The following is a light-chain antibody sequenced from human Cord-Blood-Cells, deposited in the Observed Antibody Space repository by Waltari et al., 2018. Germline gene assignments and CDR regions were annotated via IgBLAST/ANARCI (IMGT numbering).Light chain of an antibody. Sequence: EIVMTQSPATLSVSPGERATLSCRASQSVSSNLAWYQQKPGQAPRLLIYGASTRATGIPARFSGSGSGTEFTLTISSLQSEDFAAYYCQQYNNLYTFGQGTKLEIK. V-gene: IGKV3-15*01. CDR2: GAS. CDR1: QSVSSN. CDR3: QQYNNLYT. J-gene: IGKJ2*01.